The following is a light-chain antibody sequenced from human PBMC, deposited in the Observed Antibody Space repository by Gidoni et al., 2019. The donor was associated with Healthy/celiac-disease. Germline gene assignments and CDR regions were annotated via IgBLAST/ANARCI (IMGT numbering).Light chain of an antibody. V-gene: IGKV2-29*02. CDR2: EVS. CDR3: MQGIHLWT. CDR1: QSLLHSDGKTY. J-gene: IGKJ1*01. Sequence: DIVMTQTPLSLSVTPGQPASISCKSSQSLLHSDGKTYLYWYLQKPGQSPQLLIYEVSCRFSGVPDRFSGSGSGTDFTLKISRVEAEDVGVYYCMQGIHLWTFGQGTKVEIK.